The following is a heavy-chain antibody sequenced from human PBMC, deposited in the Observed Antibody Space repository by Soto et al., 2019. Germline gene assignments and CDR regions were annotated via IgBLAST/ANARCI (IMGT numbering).Heavy chain of an antibody. V-gene: IGHV4-39*07. Sequence: PSETLSLTCTVSGGSISSSSYFWGWIRQPPGKGLEWIGSIYYSGGTYYNPSLKSRVTISVDTSKNQFSLKLSSVTVADTAVYYCARSQTTVTSYDYWGQGTLVTVSS. D-gene: IGHD4-17*01. J-gene: IGHJ4*02. CDR2: IYYSGGT. CDR1: GGSISSSSYF. CDR3: ARSQTTVTSYDY.